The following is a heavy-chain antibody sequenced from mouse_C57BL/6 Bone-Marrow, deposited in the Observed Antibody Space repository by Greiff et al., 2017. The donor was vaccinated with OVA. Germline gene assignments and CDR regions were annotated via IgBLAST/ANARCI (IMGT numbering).Heavy chain of an antibody. D-gene: IGHD2-3*01. J-gene: IGHJ1*03. CDR2: ISYDGSN. Sequence: EVQLQESGPGLVKPSQSLSLTCSATGYSITSGYYWNWIRQFPGNKLEWMGYISYDGSNNYNPSLKNRISITRDTSKNQFFLKLNSVTTEDTATYYCARGWLLRDWYFDVWGTGTTVTVSS. CDR3: ARGWLLRDWYFDV. CDR1: GYSITSGYY. V-gene: IGHV3-6*01.